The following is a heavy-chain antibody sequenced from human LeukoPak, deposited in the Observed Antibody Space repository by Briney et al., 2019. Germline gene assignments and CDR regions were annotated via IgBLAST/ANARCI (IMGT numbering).Heavy chain of an antibody. CDR1: GDSINSGSYY. Sequence: SETLSLTCTVSGDSINSGSYYWSWIRQPAGKGLDWVGRIYISGSTNYNPSLKSRVTMSVDTSKNQFSLNLSSVTAADTAVYYCHLVRGGGYFDYWGQGTLVTVSS. J-gene: IGHJ4*02. V-gene: IGHV4-61*02. CDR2: IYISGST. D-gene: IGHD3-10*01. CDR3: HLVRGGGYFDY.